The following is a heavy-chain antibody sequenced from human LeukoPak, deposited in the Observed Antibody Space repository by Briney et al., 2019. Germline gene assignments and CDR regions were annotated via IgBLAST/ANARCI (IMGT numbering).Heavy chain of an antibody. V-gene: IGHV4-61*08. CDR1: DGSISSGGYY. Sequence: PSQTLSLTCTVSDGSISSGGYYWSWIRQPPGKGLEWIGYIYYSGSTNYNPSLKSRVTISVDTSKNQFSLKLSSVTAADTAVYYCARGPHYDFWSGYYTPYYYYGMDVWGQGTTVTVSS. CDR2: IYYSGST. D-gene: IGHD3-3*01. J-gene: IGHJ6*02. CDR3: ARGPHYDFWSGYYTPYYYYGMDV.